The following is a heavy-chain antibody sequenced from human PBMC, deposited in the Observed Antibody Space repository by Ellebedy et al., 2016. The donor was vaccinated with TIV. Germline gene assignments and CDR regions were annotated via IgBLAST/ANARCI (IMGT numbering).Heavy chain of an antibody. V-gene: IGHV3-30-3*01. J-gene: IGHJ4*02. Sequence: GESLKIPXAASGFTFNSYAMHWVRQAPGKGLQWVALISYDGSKRYYADSVKGRFTISRDNSKNTLYLQMNSLRADDTAVYYCARTYVSSSSTFDSWGQGTQVTVSS. CDR3: ARTYVSSSSTFDS. CDR2: ISYDGSKR. D-gene: IGHD6-13*01. CDR1: GFTFNSYA.